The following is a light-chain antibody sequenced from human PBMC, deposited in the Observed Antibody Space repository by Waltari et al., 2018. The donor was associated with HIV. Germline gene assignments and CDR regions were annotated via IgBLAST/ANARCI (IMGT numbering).Light chain of an antibody. J-gene: IGLJ3*02. CDR1: SSNIGSTP. Sequence: QSVLTQPPSASGTPGQRVTISCSGSSSNIGSTPVNWYQQLPGTAPKLLIYSTNQRPSGVPDRFSGSKSGTSASLAISGLQSEDEADYYCAAWDDSLNGPVFGGGTKLTVL. CDR2: STN. V-gene: IGLV1-44*01. CDR3: AAWDDSLNGPV.